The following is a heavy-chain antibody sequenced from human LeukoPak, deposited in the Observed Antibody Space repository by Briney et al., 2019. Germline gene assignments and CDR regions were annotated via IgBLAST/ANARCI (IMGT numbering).Heavy chain of an antibody. J-gene: IGHJ4*02. CDR3: ASPAYGDYALFDY. Sequence: GGSLRLSCAASGFTFSSYWMSWVRQAPGKGLEWVANIKQDGSEKYYVDSVKGRFTISRDNVKNSLYLQMNSLRAEDTAVYYCASPAYGDYALFDYWGQGTLVTVSS. CDR2: IKQDGSEK. V-gene: IGHV3-7*01. D-gene: IGHD4-17*01. CDR1: GFTFSSYW.